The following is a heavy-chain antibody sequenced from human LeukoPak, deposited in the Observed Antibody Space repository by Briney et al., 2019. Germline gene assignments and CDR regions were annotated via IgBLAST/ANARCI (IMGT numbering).Heavy chain of an antibody. CDR3: AKAPSGDSSGYYTDAFDI. Sequence: GGSLRLSCAASGFTFSSYWMNWARQAPGKGLEWVASINHNGNVNYYVDSVKGRFTISRDNAKNSLYLQMNSLRAEDTAFYYCAKAPSGDSSGYYTDAFDIWGQGTMVTVSS. CDR1: GFTFSSYW. D-gene: IGHD3-22*01. J-gene: IGHJ3*02. V-gene: IGHV3-7*03. CDR2: INHNGNVN.